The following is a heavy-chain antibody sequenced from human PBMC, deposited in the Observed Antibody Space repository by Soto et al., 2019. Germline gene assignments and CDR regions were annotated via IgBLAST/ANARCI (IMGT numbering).Heavy chain of an antibody. CDR2: INDSGRNT. CDR3: AKAARITTLYNFDF. CDR1: GFTFSSFA. D-gene: IGHD4-4*01. J-gene: IGHJ4*02. Sequence: GGSLRLSCAASGFTFSSFAMNWVRRAPGKGLEWVSLINDSGRNTYYADSVKGRFTISTDNSKNTLYLQMNRLRAEDTAVYYCAKAARITTLYNFDFWGKGTMVVVSS. V-gene: IGHV3-23*01.